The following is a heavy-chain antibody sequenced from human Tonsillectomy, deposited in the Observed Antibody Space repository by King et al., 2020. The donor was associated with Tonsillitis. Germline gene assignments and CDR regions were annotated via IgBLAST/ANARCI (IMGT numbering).Heavy chain of an antibody. Sequence: VQLLESGGGLVQPGGTLRLSCEASGFTFSSYAMSWVRQAPGEGLEWVSTVRGSGGSTYYADPVKGRFTVSRDNSKNTLYLLMNSLRAEDTAVYYCAKHSCSGGTCTCDYWGQGILVTVSS. D-gene: IGHD2-15*01. CDR1: GFTFSSYA. J-gene: IGHJ4*02. CDR2: VRGSGGST. V-gene: IGHV3-23*01. CDR3: AKHSCSGGTCTCDY.